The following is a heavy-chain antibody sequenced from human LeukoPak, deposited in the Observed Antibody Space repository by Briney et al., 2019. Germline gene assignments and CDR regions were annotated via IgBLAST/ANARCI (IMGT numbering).Heavy chain of an antibody. Sequence: SETLSLTCTVSGGSISSYYRSWIRQPPGKGLEWIGYIYYSGSTNYNPSLKSRVTISVDTSKNQFSLKLSSVAAADTAVYYCATSIAAAGYSFDYWGQGTLVTVSS. D-gene: IGHD6-13*01. CDR2: IYYSGST. CDR1: GGSISSYY. J-gene: IGHJ4*02. V-gene: IGHV4-59*08. CDR3: ATSIAAAGYSFDY.